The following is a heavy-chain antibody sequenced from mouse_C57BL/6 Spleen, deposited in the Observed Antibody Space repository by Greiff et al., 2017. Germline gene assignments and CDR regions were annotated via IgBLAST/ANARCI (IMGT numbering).Heavy chain of an antibody. D-gene: IGHD3-1*01. CDR3: ARSPLSRAMDY. CDR2: INSDGSST. CDR1: GFTFSDYY. Sequence: EVQLVESEGGLVQPGSSMKLSCTASGFTFSDYYMAWVRQVPEKGLEWVANINSDGSSTYYLDSLKSRFIISIDNAKNILYLQMSSLKSEDTATYYCARSPLSRAMDYWGQGTSVTVSS. J-gene: IGHJ4*01. V-gene: IGHV5-16*01.